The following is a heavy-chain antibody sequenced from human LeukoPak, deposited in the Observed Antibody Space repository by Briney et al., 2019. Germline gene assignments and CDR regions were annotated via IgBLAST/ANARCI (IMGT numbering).Heavy chain of an antibody. CDR2: ISSGSTI. CDR1: GFTFSSYE. Sequence: PGGSLRLSCAASGFTFSSYEMNWVRQAPGKGLEWVSYISSGSTIYYADSVKGRFTISRDNAKNSLYLQMNSLRAEDTAVYYCAREGYSSGWYFLVYDYWGQGTLVTVSS. J-gene: IGHJ4*02. D-gene: IGHD6-19*01. CDR3: AREGYSSGWYFLVYDY. V-gene: IGHV3-48*03.